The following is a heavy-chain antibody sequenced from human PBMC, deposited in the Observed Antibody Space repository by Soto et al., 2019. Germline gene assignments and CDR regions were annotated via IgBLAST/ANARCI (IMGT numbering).Heavy chain of an antibody. CDR3: ARIGVSSGHESPDFDS. CDR2: ISGFNGNT. D-gene: IGHD3-16*01. Sequence: ASVKVSCKASGYTFNFYGITWVRQAPGQGLEWMGWISGFNGNTNYAADLQGRVTMTTDTSTSTAYMELRGLRSDDTAVYYCARIGVSSGHESPDFDSWGQGTLVTVSS. V-gene: IGHV1-18*01. J-gene: IGHJ4*02. CDR1: GYTFNFYG.